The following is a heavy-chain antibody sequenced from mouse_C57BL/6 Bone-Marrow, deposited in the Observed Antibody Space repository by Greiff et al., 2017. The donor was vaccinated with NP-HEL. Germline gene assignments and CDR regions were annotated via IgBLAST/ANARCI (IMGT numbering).Heavy chain of an antibody. V-gene: IGHV1-81*01. CDR1: GYTFTSYG. D-gene: IGHD1-1*01. CDR3: ARWRYYGSSLAWFAY. CDR2: IYPRSGNT. Sequence: VQLQQSGAELARPGASVKLSCKASGYTFTSYGISWVKQRTGQGLEWIGEIYPRSGNTYYNEKFKGKATLTADKSYRTAYMALRSLTSEDSAVYFCARWRYYGSSLAWFAYWGQGTLVTVSA. J-gene: IGHJ3*01.